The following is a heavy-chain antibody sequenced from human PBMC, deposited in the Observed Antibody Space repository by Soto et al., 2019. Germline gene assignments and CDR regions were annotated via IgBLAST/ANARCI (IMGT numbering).Heavy chain of an antibody. CDR1: GFTFSSYS. CDR3: GVAVGQRGAFDI. V-gene: IGHV3-21*01. Sequence: EVQLVESGGGLVKPGGSLRLSCAASGFTFSSYSMNWVRQAPGKGLEWVSSISSSSSYIYYADSVKGRFTISRDNAKNSLYLQMNSLRAEDTAVYYCGVAVGQRGAFDIWGQGTMVTVSS. CDR2: ISSSSSYI. D-gene: IGHD6-19*01. J-gene: IGHJ3*02.